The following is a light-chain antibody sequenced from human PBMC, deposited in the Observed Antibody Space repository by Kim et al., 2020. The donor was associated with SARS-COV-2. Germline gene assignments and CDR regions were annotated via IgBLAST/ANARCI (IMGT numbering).Light chain of an antibody. CDR2: ANN. CDR3: QSYDSSLRDYV. J-gene: IGLJ1*01. CDR1: SSNIGAGYD. V-gene: IGLV1-40*01. Sequence: RVTISCTGSSSNIGAGYDVHWYQQLPGTAPKLLIYANNNRPSGVPDRFSGSKSVTSASLAITGLQTEDEADYYCQSYDSSLRDYVFGTGTKVTVL.